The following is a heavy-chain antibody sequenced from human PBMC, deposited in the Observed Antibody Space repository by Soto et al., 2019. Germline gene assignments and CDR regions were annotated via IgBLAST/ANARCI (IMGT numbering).Heavy chain of an antibody. D-gene: IGHD2-2*01. CDR1: GGIFSTYT. CDR3: ARDECTSNGCYAAFDY. V-gene: IGHV1-69*08. Sequence: VSCKASGGIFSTYTLNWVRQAPGQGLEWMGRIIPMFGKPNYAQNFQGRVTITADKSTNTVYMELSSLKSEDTAVYYCARDECTSNGCYAAFDYWGQGTLVTVSS. J-gene: IGHJ4*02. CDR2: IIPMFGKP.